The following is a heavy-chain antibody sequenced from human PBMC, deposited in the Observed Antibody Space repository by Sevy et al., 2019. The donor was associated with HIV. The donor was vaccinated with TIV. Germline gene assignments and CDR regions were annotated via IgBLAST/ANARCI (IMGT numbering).Heavy chain of an antibody. Sequence: SGPTLVKPTQTLTLTCTFSGFSLSTSGVGVGWIRQPPGKALEWLALIYWDDDKRYSPSLKSRLTITKATFKNQVVLTVASIDPVYTSTYYCVLPAFNGLWSYERLYDFDYWGQGTLVTVSS. CDR2: IYWDDDK. CDR1: GFSLSTSGVG. CDR3: VLPAFNGLWSYERLYDFDY. V-gene: IGHV2-5*02. J-gene: IGHJ4*02. D-gene: IGHD3-10*01.